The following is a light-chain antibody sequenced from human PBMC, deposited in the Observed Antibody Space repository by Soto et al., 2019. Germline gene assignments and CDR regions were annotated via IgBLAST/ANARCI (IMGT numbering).Light chain of an antibody. J-gene: IGKJ1*01. Sequence: DIVMTQSPDSLAVSLGERATINCKSSQSVLYSSNNKNYLAWYQQKPGQPPKLLIYWAYTRESGVPDRFSGSGSQTEIPLTISSQQAEYVAVSCFQQYCRPWTFGQGTKVEIK. CDR1: QSVLYSSNNKNY. CDR2: WAY. CDR3: QQYCRPWT. V-gene: IGKV4-1*01.